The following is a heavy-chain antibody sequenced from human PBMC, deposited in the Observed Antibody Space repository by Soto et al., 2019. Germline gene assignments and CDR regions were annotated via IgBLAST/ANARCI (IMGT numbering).Heavy chain of an antibody. CDR3: AGEQGYYYYGLAV. J-gene: IGHJ6*02. CDR2: IFTSGRT. Sequence: SETLSLTCTISGDSISSYYWSWIRQPAGKGLEWIGRIFTSGRTHYNPSLKSRVTMSVDTAKNQISLKPNSVTAADTDVYFCAGEQGYYYYGLAVWRQGNTVTVS. V-gene: IGHV4-4*07. CDR1: GDSISSYY.